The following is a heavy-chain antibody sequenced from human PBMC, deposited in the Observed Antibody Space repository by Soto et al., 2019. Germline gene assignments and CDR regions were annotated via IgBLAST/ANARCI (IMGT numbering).Heavy chain of an antibody. CDR3: ARGVRLSQRSGGMDV. V-gene: IGHV4-59*01. CDR2: IYYSGST. J-gene: IGHJ6*02. CDR1: GGSISSYY. D-gene: IGHD3-10*01. Sequence: SETLSLTCTVSGGSISSYYWSWIRQPPGKGLEWIGYIYYSGSTNYNPSLKSRVTISVDTSKNQFSLKLSSVTAADTAVYYCARGVRLSQRSGGMDVWGQGTTVTVYS.